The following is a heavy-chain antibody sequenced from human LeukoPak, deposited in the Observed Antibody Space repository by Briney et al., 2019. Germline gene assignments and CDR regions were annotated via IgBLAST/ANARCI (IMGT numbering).Heavy chain of an antibody. D-gene: IGHD4-11*01. CDR3: ARLRGRVYSNSTDY. CDR2: INHSGST. J-gene: IGHJ4*02. Sequence: SGTLSLTCAVYGGSFSGYYWSWIRQPPGKGLEWIGEINHSGSTNYNPSLKSRVTISVDTSKNQFSLKLSSVTAADTAVYYCARLRGRVYSNSTDYWGQGTLVTVSS. V-gene: IGHV4-34*01. CDR1: GGSFSGYY.